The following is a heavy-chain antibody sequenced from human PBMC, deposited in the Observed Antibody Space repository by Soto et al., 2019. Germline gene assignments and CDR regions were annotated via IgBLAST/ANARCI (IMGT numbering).Heavy chain of an antibody. CDR2: LAYRVSP. CDR3: PTLFWGITGTPGVNVAWSDH. J-gene: IGHJ5*02. CDR1: GGSISSTSYY. Sequence: PSEPLSLTCTVSGGSISSTSYYWAWVLHPPGKGLEWIGTLAYRVSPSYNLHLKDRVTISADTSKNQLSLRLHSVTAADTASYFCPTLFWGITGTPGVNVAWSDHLGQETLVTISP. V-gene: IGHV4-39*01. D-gene: IGHD3-16*01.